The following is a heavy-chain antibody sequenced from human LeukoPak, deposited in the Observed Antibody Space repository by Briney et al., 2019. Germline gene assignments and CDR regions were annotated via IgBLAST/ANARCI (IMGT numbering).Heavy chain of an antibody. CDR3: ARVAGYYDFWSGYYTGPFDY. D-gene: IGHD3-3*01. V-gene: IGHV3-21*06. J-gene: IGHJ4*02. CDR2: ISSSSSYI. Sequence: GGSLRLSCAASGFTVSSNYMSWVRQAPGKGLEWVSSISSSSSYIYYADSVKGRFTISRDNAKNSLYLQMNSLRAEDTAVYYCARVAGYYDFWSGYYTGPFDYWGQGTLVTVSS. CDR1: GFTVSSNY.